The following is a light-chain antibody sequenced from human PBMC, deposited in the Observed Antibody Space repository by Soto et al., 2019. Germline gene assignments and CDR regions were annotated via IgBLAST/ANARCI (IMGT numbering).Light chain of an antibody. CDR1: QSISSW. V-gene: IGKV1-5*01. J-gene: IGKJ3*01. CDR2: DAS. CDR3: QQYNSYPFT. Sequence: DIQMTQSPSTLSASVGDRVTITCRASQSISSWLAWYQQKPGKAPKLLIYDASSLESGVPSRFSGSGSGTEFTLTISSLQPDDFATYYCQQYNSYPFTFGPGTKVDNK.